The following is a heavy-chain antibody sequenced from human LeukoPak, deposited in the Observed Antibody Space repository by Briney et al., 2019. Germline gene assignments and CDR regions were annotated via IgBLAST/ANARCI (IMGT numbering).Heavy chain of an antibody. V-gene: IGHV3-23*01. CDR3: ARKGPAVAGGSFDY. CDR1: GFTFSSHG. D-gene: IGHD6-19*01. CDR2: ISGSGDNT. J-gene: IGHJ4*02. Sequence: PGGTLRLSCAASGFTFSSHGMSWVRQAPGKGLEWVSTISGSGDNTYYADSVKGRFTISRDNSKNTLYLQMNSLRAEDTAVYYCARKGPAVAGGSFDYWGQGTLVTVSS.